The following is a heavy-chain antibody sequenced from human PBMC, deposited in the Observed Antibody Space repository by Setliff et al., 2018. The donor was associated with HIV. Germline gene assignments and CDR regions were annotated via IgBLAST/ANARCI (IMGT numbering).Heavy chain of an antibody. D-gene: IGHD3-22*01. J-gene: IGHJ4*02. Sequence: SETLSLTCAVYGGSFSGHYWNWFRQPPGKGMEWIGEINHSGSTNYKSSLKSRVTISADTSKRQFSLKLSSVTAADTAVYYCARLGYNYDSSGHGLWGQGTLVTVSS. CDR1: GGSFSGHY. CDR3: ARLGYNYDSSGHGL. V-gene: IGHV4-34*01. CDR2: INHSGST.